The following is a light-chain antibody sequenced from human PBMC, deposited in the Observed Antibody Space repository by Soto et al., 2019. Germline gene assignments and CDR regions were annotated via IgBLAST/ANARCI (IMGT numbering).Light chain of an antibody. J-gene: IGKJ1*01. Sequence: EMVMTQSPATLSVSPGERATLSCRASQSVSSNLAWYQQKPGQAPRLLIYGASTRATGISARFSGSGSGTEFTLTVSSLQSADFAVYYCLQYINWPRTFGQGTKVDIK. CDR2: GAS. V-gene: IGKV3-15*01. CDR1: QSVSSN. CDR3: LQYINWPRT.